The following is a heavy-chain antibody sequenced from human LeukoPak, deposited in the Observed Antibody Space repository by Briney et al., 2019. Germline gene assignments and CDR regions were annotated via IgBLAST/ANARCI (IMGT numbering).Heavy chain of an antibody. CDR2: SSAYNGNT. CDR3: ARVSGIVVVMAY. CDR1: GYTFTSYG. D-gene: IGHD3-22*01. V-gene: IGHV1-18*01. Sequence: ASVKVSCKASGYTFTSYGISWVRQAPGQGREWMGWSSAYNGNTNYAQKLQGRVTMTTDTSTSTAYMELRSLRSDDTAVYYCARVSGIVVVMAYWGQGTLVTVSS. J-gene: IGHJ4*02.